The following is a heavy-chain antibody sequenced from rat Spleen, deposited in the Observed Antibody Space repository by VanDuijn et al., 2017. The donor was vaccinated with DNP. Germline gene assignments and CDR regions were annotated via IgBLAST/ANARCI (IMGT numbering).Heavy chain of an antibody. J-gene: IGHJ4*01. CDR2: ISYRGSI. CDR1: GYSITSNY. CDR3: ARPGYGGYADA. Sequence: EVQLQESGPGLVKPSQSLSLTCSVTGYSITSNYWGWIRKFPGNKMEWMAYISYRGSIGYNPSLRSRISITRDTSKNQFFLQLNSVTTEDTATYYCARPGYGGYADAWGQGASVTVSS. D-gene: IGHD1-11*01. V-gene: IGHV3-1*01.